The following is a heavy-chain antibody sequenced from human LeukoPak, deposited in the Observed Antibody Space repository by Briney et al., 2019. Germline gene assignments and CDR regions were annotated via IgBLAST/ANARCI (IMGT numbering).Heavy chain of an antibody. V-gene: IGHV4-39*01. CDR1: GGSISSSSYY. CDR2: VYYSGST. J-gene: IGHJ4*02. D-gene: IGHD2-2*01. Sequence: SETLSLTCTVSGGSISSSSYYWGWIRQPPGKGLEWIGSVYYSGSTYYNPSLKSRVTISVDTSKNQFSLNLSSVTAADTAVYYRARPFGDCSTTSCQYYFDYWGQGTLVTVSS. CDR3: ARPFGDCSTTSCQYYFDY.